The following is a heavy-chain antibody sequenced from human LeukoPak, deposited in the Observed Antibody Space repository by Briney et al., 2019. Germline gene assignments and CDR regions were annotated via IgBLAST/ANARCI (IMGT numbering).Heavy chain of an antibody. J-gene: IGHJ4*02. CDR1: GFTFGDYA. Sequence: QSGGSLRLSCTASGFTFGDYAVSWFRQAPGKGLEWVGFIRSKAYGWTTEYAASVKGRFTISRDDSKSIAYLQMNSLKTEDTAVYYCTRQGLAYYYDSTGYYPPGYWGQGTLVTVSS. CDR2: IRSKAYGWTT. CDR3: TRQGLAYYYDSTGYYPPGY. V-gene: IGHV3-49*03. D-gene: IGHD3-22*01.